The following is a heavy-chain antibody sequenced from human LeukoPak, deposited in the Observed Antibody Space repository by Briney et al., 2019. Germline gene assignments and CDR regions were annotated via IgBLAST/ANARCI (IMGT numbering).Heavy chain of an antibody. D-gene: IGHD3-22*01. Sequence: ASVKVSCKASGYTFTSYGISWVRQAPGQGLEWMGWISAYNGNTNYAQKLQGRVTMTTDTSTSTAYMELRSLRSDDTAVYYCARDHQYYYDSSGYPSSIWGQGTLVTVSS. J-gene: IGHJ4*02. CDR2: ISAYNGNT. V-gene: IGHV1-18*01. CDR1: GYTFTSYG. CDR3: ARDHQYYYDSSGYPSSI.